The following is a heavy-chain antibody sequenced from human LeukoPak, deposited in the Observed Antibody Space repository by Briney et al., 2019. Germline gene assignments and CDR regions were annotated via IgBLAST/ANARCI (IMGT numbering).Heavy chain of an antibody. CDR3: ARTEQWPIDY. J-gene: IGHJ4*02. CDR2: INHSGST. V-gene: IGHV4-34*01. Sequence: SETLSLTCTVSGGSISSFYWSWIRQPPGKGLEWIGEINHSGSTNYNPSLKSRVTISVDTSKNQFSLKLSSVTAADTAVYYCARTEQWPIDYWGQGTLVTVSS. D-gene: IGHD6-19*01. CDR1: GGSISSFY.